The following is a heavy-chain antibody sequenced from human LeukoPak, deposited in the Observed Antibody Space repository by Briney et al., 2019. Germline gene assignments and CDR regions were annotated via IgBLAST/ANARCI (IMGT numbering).Heavy chain of an antibody. Sequence: XTFXXXYMHWVRQAPGQGLEWMGWINPNSGGTNYAQKFQGRVTMTTDTSTSTAYMELRSLRSDDTAVYYCARDLTHRRNYDSSGNQIVSAFWGQGTLVTVSS. CDR1: XTFXXXY. CDR3: ARDLTHRRNYDSSGNQIVSAF. V-gene: IGHV1-2*02. CDR2: INPNSGGT. J-gene: IGHJ4*02. D-gene: IGHD3-22*01.